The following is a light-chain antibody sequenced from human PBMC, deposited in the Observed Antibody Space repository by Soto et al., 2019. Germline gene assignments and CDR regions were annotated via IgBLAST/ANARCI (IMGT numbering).Light chain of an antibody. Sequence: DIQLTQSPSSLSASVGDRATITCRASQSIQIYLNWYQQRPGKAPNLLIYKASILQSGVPSRFSGSGSGADFTLTISSLQPEDFATDDGQQSYSDPTFGQGTKLESK. CDR1: QSIQIY. CDR3: QQSYSDPT. CDR2: KAS. J-gene: IGKJ2*01. V-gene: IGKV1-39*01.